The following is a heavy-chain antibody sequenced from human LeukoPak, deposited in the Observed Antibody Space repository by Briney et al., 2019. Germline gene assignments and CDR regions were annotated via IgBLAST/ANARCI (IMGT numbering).Heavy chain of an antibody. D-gene: IGHD2-2*01. CDR3: ARQQYRGRYQLPAPFDY. CDR2: INHSGST. CDR1: GGSFSGYY. J-gene: IGHJ4*02. Sequence: SETLSLTCAVYGGSFSGYYWSWIRQPPGKGLEWIGEINHSGSTNYNPSLKSRVTISVDTSKNQFSLKLSSVTAADTAVYYCARQQYRGRYQLPAPFDYWGQGTLVTVSS. V-gene: IGHV4-34*01.